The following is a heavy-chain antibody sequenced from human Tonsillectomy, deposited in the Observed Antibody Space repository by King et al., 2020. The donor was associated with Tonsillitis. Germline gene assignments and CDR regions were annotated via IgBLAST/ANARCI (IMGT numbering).Heavy chain of an antibody. CDR1: GFTFRSYG. V-gene: IGHV3-33*08. CDR3: ARDRGLYCSSTSCPYYMDV. Sequence: VQLVESGGGVVQPGRPLRLSCVASGFTFRSYGMHWVRQAPDKGLEWVAGIWYDGNNKYYADSVKGRFTISRDNSKNTRYLQMDSLRAEDTAVYYCARDRGLYCSSTSCPYYMDVWGKGSTVTVSS. J-gene: IGHJ6*03. CDR2: IWYDGNNK. D-gene: IGHD2-2*01.